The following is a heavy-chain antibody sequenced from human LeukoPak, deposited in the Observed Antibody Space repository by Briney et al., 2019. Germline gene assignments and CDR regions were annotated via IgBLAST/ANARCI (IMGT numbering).Heavy chain of an antibody. CDR3: ARERCVVGACGAFDV. Sequence: GGSLRLSCAAYGFTFSSYAMTWVRQAPGKGLEWVAVISKDGYEQHYTDSVKGRFTISRDNSMSILYLQMNTLRGEDTATYFCARERCVVGACGAFDVWGQGTLATVSS. V-gene: IGHV3-30*04. D-gene: IGHD1-26*01. CDR2: ISKDGYEQ. CDR1: GFTFSSYA. J-gene: IGHJ3*01.